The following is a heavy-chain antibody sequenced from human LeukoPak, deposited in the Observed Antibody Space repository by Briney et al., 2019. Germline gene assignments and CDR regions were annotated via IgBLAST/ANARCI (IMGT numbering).Heavy chain of an antibody. V-gene: IGHV3-30*03. J-gene: IGHJ4*02. Sequence: GRPLRLSCAASVFPFSRYGVHWVRQAPGKGLEWVAVISYDGSNKYYADSVKGRFTISRDNSKNTLYLQMNSLRAEDTAVYYCALNSGLDGWGQGTLVTVSS. D-gene: IGHD1-26*01. CDR1: VFPFSRYG. CDR2: ISYDGSNK. CDR3: ALNSGLDG.